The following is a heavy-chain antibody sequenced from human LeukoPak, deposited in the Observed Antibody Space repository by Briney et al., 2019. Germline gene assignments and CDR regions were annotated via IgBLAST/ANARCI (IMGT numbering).Heavy chain of an antibody. CDR3: ASRYPYYGMDV. D-gene: IGHD1-1*01. J-gene: IGHJ6*02. Sequence: ASVKVSCKASGYTFTSYDINWVRQATGQGLEWMGWMNPNSGNTRYAQKFQGRVTMTRNTSISTAYMELSSLRSEDTAVYYCASRYPYYGMDVWGQGTTVTVSS. CDR1: GYTFTSYD. V-gene: IGHV1-8*01. CDR2: MNPNSGNT.